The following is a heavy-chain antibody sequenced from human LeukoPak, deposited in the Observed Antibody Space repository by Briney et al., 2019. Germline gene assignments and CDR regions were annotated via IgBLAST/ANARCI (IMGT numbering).Heavy chain of an antibody. V-gene: IGHV1-8*01. CDR1: GYTFTSYD. J-gene: IGHJ3*02. CDR3: ARASVRLNAFDI. CDR2: MNANTGNT. Sequence: APVKVSCKASGYTFTSYDINWVRQAAGQGLEWMGWMNANTGNTDSAQKVQGRVTMTWNTSISKAYMELSSRISEDKAVYYCARASVRLNAFDIWGQGTMVTVSS. D-gene: IGHD6-25*01.